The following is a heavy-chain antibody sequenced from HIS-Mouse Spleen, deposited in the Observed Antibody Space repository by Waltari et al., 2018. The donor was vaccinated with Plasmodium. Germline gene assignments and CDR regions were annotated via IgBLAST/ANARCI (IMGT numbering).Heavy chain of an antibody. J-gene: IGHJ2*01. CDR2: IKQDGSEK. D-gene: IGHD6-13*01. CDR1: VFAFRSYW. V-gene: IGHV3-7*01. CDR3: ASSWYWYFDL. Sequence: EVQLVESGGGLVQPGGSLSLSCAHPVFAFRSYWMSWVRQAPGKGLEWVANIKQDGSEKYYVDSVKGRFTISRDNAKNSLYLQMNSLRAEDTAVYYCASSWYWYFDLWGRGTLVTVSS.